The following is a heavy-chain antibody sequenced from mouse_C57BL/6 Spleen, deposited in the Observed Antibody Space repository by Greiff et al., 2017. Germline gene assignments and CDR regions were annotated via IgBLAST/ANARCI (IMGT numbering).Heavy chain of an antibody. CDR1: GYTFTSYW. CDR2: IDPSDSET. Sequence: VQLQQPGAELVRPGSSVKLSCKASGYTFTSYWMHWVKQRPIQGLEWIANIDPSDSETHYNQKFKDKATLTVDKSSSTAYMQLSSLTSEDSAVYYCARSVTGTPYFDYWGQGTTLTVSS. J-gene: IGHJ2*01. V-gene: IGHV1-52*01. CDR3: ARSVTGTPYFDY. D-gene: IGHD4-1*01.